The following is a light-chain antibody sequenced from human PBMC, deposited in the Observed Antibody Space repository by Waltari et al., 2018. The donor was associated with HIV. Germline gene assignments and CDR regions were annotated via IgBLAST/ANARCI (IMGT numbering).Light chain of an antibody. CDR1: QSVSDSY. J-gene: IGKJ1*01. V-gene: IGKV3-20*01. CDR2: GAS. Sequence: EIVLTQSPGTLSLSPGERATLYCRASQSVSDSYLVWYQQKPGQATRLLIYGASNRATGIPDRFSGSGSGTDFTLTISRLDPEDFAVYYCQQFAGSVWTFGQGTRVEIK. CDR3: QQFAGSVWT.